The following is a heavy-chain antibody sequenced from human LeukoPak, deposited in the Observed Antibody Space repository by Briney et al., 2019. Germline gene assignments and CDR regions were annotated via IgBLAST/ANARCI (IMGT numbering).Heavy chain of an antibody. CDR3: ARDLTGAVFDF. Sequence: TGGSLRLSCAASGFIFSSYAMHWVRQAPGKGLEWVAVISYDGSSNYYSDSVTGRVTISRDNSKNTLYLQMNSLRAEDTAVYYCARDLTGAVFDFWGQGTLVTVSS. CDR1: GFIFSSYA. V-gene: IGHV3-30*03. D-gene: IGHD1-26*01. CDR2: ISYDGSSN. J-gene: IGHJ4*02.